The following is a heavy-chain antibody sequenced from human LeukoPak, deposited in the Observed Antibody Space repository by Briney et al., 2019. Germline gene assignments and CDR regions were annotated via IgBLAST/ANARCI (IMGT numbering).Heavy chain of an antibody. D-gene: IGHD3-22*01. Sequence: GGSLRLSCAASGVTFSDHYMDWVRQAPGKGLEWVGRTRNKANSYTTEYAASVKGRFTISRDDSKNSLYLQMNSLKTEDTAVYYCARAQAVVKGAFDIWGQGTMVTVSS. V-gene: IGHV3-72*01. CDR1: GVTFSDHY. CDR2: TRNKANSYTT. J-gene: IGHJ3*02. CDR3: ARAQAVVKGAFDI.